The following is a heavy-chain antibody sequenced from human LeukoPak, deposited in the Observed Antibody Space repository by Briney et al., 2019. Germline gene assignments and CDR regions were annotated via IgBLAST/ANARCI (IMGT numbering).Heavy chain of an antibody. CDR3: ARDLPGGYGKDV. V-gene: IGHV3-13*01. D-gene: IGHD3-10*01. CDR1: GFTLSSYD. Sequence: GGSLRLSCAASGFTLSSYDMHWVRQTAGKGLEWVSVISIVGDTYYSGSAKGRFTISRESAKNSLYLQMNSLTAGDTAVYYCARDLPGGYGKDVWGQGTRVTVSS. CDR2: ISIVGDT. J-gene: IGHJ6*02.